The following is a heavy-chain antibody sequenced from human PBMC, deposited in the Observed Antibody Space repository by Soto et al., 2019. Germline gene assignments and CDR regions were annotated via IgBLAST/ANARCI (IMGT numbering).Heavy chain of an antibody. D-gene: IGHD6-13*01. CDR3: ARSFFQQQLVPFDY. CDR2: ISSSSRYI. CDR1: GFTFSDYY. J-gene: IGHJ4*02. V-gene: IGHV3-11*05. Sequence: QVQLVESGGGLVKPGGSLRLSCAASGFTFSDYYMSWIRQAPGKGLEWVSYISSSSRYINYADSVKGRFTISRDNAKNSLYLQMNSLRAEDTAVYYCARSFFQQQLVPFDYWGQGTLVTVSS.